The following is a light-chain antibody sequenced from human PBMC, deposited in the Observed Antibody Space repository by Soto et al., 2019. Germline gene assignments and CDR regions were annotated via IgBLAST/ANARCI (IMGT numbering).Light chain of an antibody. CDR2: AAS. CDR3: QQYETFSGT. Sequence: DIQMTQSPSSLSASVGDRVTITCRASQGIRNDLGWYQQKPGKAPKRLIYAASSLQSGVPPRFSGSGSGTEFTLTIASLQPDDFATYYCQQYETFSGTFGPGTKVEI. J-gene: IGKJ1*01. CDR1: QGIRND. V-gene: IGKV1-17*01.